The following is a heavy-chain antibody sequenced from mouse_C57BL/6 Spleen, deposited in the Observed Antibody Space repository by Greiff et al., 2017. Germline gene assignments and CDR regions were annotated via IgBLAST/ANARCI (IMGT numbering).Heavy chain of an antibody. V-gene: IGHV1-76*01. CDR1: GYTFTDYY. CDR3: ARSRDYAMDY. CDR2: IYPGSGNT. Sequence: LVESGAELVRPGASVKLSCKASGYTFTDYYINWVKQRPGQGLEWIARIYPGSGNTYYNEKFKGKATLTAEKSSSTAYMQLSSLTSEDSAVYFCARSRDYAMDYWGQGTSVTVSS. J-gene: IGHJ4*01.